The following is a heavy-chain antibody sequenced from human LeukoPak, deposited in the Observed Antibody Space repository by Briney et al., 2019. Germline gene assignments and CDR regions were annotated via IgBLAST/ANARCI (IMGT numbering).Heavy chain of an antibody. Sequence: PGGSLRLSCAASGFTFSSYWMSWVRQAPGEGLEWVANIKQDGSEKYYVDSVKGRFTISRDNAKNSLYLQMNSLRAEDTAVYYCARDRGYSSGWYGWFDPWGQGTLVTVSS. CDR2: IKQDGSEK. D-gene: IGHD6-19*01. CDR3: ARDRGYSSGWYGWFDP. V-gene: IGHV3-7*01. CDR1: GFTFSSYW. J-gene: IGHJ5*02.